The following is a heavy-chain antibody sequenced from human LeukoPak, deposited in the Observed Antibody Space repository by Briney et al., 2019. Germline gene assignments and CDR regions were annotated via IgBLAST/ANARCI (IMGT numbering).Heavy chain of an antibody. J-gene: IGHJ4*02. CDR2: IYYSGST. D-gene: IGHD6-6*01. V-gene: IGHV4-30-4*07. CDR3: ARTYSSSSDLDY. CDR1: GGSVSSGSYY. Sequence: SETLSLTCTVSGGSVSSGSYYWGWIRQPPGKGLEWIGYIYYSGSTYYNPSLKSRVTISVDTSKNQFSLKLSSVTAADTAVYYCARTYSSSSDLDYWGQGTLVTVSS.